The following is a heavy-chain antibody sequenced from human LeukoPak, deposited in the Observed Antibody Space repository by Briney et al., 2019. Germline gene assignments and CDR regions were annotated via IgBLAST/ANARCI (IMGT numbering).Heavy chain of an antibody. Sequence: GGSLRLSCTVSGFAFSGYAMSWVRQAPGKGPEWVSSIGARGDVTYSADSVKGRFTISRDNSKRTLFLQMNSPRAEDTAVYYCAKVHYTASFPGSFPGRNYFDSWGQGSLVTVSS. CDR2: IGARGDVT. CDR3: AKVHYTASFPGSFPGRNYFDS. J-gene: IGHJ4*02. CDR1: GFAFSGYA. D-gene: IGHD1-26*01. V-gene: IGHV3-23*01.